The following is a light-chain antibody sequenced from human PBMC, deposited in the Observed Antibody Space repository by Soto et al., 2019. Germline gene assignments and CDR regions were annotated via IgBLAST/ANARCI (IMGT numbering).Light chain of an antibody. CDR3: PQYGSSPRT. CDR1: QSVCSTY. V-gene: IGKV3-20*01. Sequence: EIVLTQSPGTLSLSPGERATLSCRASQSVCSTYLAWYQQKPGQAPRLLIYGASSRATGIPDRFSGSGSGTDFTLTISRLEPEDFAVYYCPQYGSSPRTCGPGTKVDIK. J-gene: IGKJ3*01. CDR2: GAS.